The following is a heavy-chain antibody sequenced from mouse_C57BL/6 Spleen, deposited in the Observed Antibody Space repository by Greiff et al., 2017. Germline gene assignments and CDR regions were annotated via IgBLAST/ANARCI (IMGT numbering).Heavy chain of an antibody. V-gene: IGHV1-82*01. Sequence: QVQLKESGPELVKPGASVKISCKASGYAFSSSWMNWVKQRPGKGLEWIGRIYPGDGDTNYNGKFKGKATLTADKSSSTAYMQLSSLTSEDSAVYFCARSGGYSNLAWFAYWGQGTLVTVSA. CDR1: GYAFSSSW. D-gene: IGHD2-5*01. CDR2: IYPGDGDT. CDR3: ARSGGYSNLAWFAY. J-gene: IGHJ3*01.